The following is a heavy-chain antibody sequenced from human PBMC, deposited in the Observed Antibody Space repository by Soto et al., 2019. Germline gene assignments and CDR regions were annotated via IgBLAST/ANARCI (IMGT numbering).Heavy chain of an antibody. CDR2: IRQDGGQN. D-gene: IGHD6-19*01. CDR1: GFTFSSYW. Sequence: EVQLVESGGGLVQPGGSLRLSCEASGFTFSSYWMSWVRQAPGKGLEWVANIRQDGGQNYLVDSVKGRFPISRDNAKNSLSLQSSSLGAADTAVYYCVRDGSRGWHFVSWGQGTLVTVSS. V-gene: IGHV3-7*01. J-gene: IGHJ4*02. CDR3: VRDGSRGWHFVS.